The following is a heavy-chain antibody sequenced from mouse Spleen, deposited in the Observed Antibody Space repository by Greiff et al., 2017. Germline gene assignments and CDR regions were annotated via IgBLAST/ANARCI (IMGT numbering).Heavy chain of an antibody. Sequence: QVQLQQSGAELVRPGASVTLSCKASGYTFTDYEMHWVKQTPVHGLEWIGAIDPETGGTAYNQKFKGKAILTADKSSSTAYMELRSLTSEDSAVYYCTSYYGSRVYWYFDVWGTGTTVTVSS. CDR2: IDPETGGT. V-gene: IGHV1-15*01. D-gene: IGHD1-1*01. CDR3: TSYYGSRVYWYFDV. CDR1: GYTFTDYE. J-gene: IGHJ1*03.